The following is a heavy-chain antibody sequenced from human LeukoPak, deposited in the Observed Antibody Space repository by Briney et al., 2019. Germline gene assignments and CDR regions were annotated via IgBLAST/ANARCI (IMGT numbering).Heavy chain of an antibody. Sequence: PGGSLRLSCAASGFTLSNYAVSWVRQAPGKGLEWVSAISSSGGSTYYADSVKGRFTISRDNSKNTVYLQMSRLRAEDTAVYYCAKRDGDSSSWYDPFDYWGQGTLVTVSS. J-gene: IGHJ4*02. CDR2: ISSSGGST. CDR3: AKRDGDSSSWYDPFDY. V-gene: IGHV3-23*01. CDR1: GFTLSNYA. D-gene: IGHD6-13*01.